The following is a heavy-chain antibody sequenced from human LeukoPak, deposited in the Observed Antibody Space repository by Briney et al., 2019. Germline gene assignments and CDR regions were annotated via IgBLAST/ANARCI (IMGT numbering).Heavy chain of an antibody. CDR3: ATYHYDSSGPLSIDY. J-gene: IGHJ4*02. CDR2: IYYSGST. D-gene: IGHD3-22*01. CDR1: GGSISSSSYS. V-gene: IGHV4-39*07. Sequence: PSETLSLTCTVSGGSISSSSYSWGWIRQPPGKGLEWIGSIYYSGSTYDNPSLKSRVTISVDTSKNQFSLKLSSVTAADTAVYYCATYHYDSSGPLSIDYWGQGTLVTVSS.